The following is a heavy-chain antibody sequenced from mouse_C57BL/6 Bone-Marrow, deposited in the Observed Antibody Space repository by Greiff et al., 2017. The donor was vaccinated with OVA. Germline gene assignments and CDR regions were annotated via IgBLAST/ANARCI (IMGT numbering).Heavy chain of an antibody. J-gene: IGHJ3*01. Sequence: VQLKESGAELVRPGASVKLSCTASGFNIKDDYMHWVKQRPEQGLEWIGWIDPENGDTEYASKFQGKATITADTSSNTAYLQLSSLTSEDTAVYYGTTYYYGSRTWFAYWGQGTLVTVSA. CDR2: IDPENGDT. D-gene: IGHD1-1*01. CDR1: GFNIKDDY. V-gene: IGHV14-4*01. CDR3: TTYYYGSRTWFAY.